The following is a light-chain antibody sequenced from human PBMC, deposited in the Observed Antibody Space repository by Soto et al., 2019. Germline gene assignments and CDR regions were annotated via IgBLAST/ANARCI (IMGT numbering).Light chain of an antibody. CDR1: QSVSSKY. CDR3: QQYGTPRSVT. Sequence: EIELTQSPGTLSLSPGERATLSCRASQSVSSKYLAWYQQKPGQAPRLLIYGASSRATGIPDRFSGSGSGTDFTLTISRLEPEDFAVYYCQQYGTPRSVTFGQGTRLEI. CDR2: GAS. J-gene: IGKJ5*01. V-gene: IGKV3-20*01.